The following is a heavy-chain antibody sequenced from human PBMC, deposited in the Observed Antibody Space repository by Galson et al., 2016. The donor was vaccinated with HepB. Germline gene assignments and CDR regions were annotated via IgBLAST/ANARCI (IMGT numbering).Heavy chain of an antibody. CDR3: ATGIVVAGKYYYYYMDV. D-gene: IGHD6-19*01. CDR2: IYSSENT. Sequence: SETLSLTCIVSGGSISSDYYWGWIRQPPGRGLEWIGSIYSSENTYYNPSLESRVTISVDMSKNQFSLRLNSVTAADTGVYYCATGIVVAGKYYYYYMDVWGKGTTVTVSS. CDR1: GGSISSDYY. V-gene: IGHV4-39*01. J-gene: IGHJ6*03.